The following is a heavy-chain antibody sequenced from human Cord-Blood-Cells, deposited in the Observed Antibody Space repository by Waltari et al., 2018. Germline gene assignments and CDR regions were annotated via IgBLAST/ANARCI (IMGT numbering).Heavy chain of an antibody. CDR3: ATYLEGYWYFDL. V-gene: IGHV4-61*09. J-gene: IGHJ2*01. CDR1: GGSISSGSYY. Sequence: QVQLQESGPGLVKPSQTLSLTCTVSGGSISSGSYYWSWIRQPAGKGLGWIGYIYTRGSTDYNPSLKRRVTISVDTSKNQFSLKLSSVTAADTAVYYCATYLEGYWYFDLWGRGTLVTVSS. D-gene: IGHD1-1*01. CDR2: IYTRGST.